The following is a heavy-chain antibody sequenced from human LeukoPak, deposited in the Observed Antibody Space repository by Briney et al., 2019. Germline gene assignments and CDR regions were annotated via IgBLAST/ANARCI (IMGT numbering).Heavy chain of an antibody. D-gene: IGHD2-2*01. V-gene: IGHV3-21*01. CDR2: ISSSSSYI. J-gene: IGHJ4*02. Sequence: GGSLRLSCAASGFTFSSYEMNWVRQAPGKGLEWVSSISSSSSYIYYADSVKGRFTISRDNAKNSLYLQMNSLRAEDTAVYYCARDKCSSTSCYGTLDYWGQGTLVTVSS. CDR3: ARDKCSSTSCYGTLDY. CDR1: GFTFSSYE.